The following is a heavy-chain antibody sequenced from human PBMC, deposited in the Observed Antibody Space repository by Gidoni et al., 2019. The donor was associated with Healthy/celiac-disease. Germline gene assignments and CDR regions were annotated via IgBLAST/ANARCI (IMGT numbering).Heavy chain of an antibody. Sequence: EVQLVESGGGLVQPGRSLRLSCTASGFPFGDYAMSWVRQAPGKGLEWVGFIRSKAYGGTTEYAASVKGRFTISRDDSKSIAYLQMNSLKTEDTAVYYCTRRLLWFGESPRDYWGQGTLVTVSS. CDR3: TRRLLWFGESPRDY. D-gene: IGHD3-10*01. J-gene: IGHJ4*02. V-gene: IGHV3-49*04. CDR1: GFPFGDYA. CDR2: IRSKAYGGTT.